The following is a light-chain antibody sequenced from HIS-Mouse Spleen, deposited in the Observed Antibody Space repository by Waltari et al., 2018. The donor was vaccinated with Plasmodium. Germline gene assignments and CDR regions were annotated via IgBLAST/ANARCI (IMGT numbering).Light chain of an antibody. Sequence: QSALTQPASVSGSPGPSITISCTGPSSDVGGYNLVSWYQQHPGKAPKLMLYEGSKRPSGVSNRFSGSKSGNTASLTISGLQAEDEADYYCCSYAGSSTFVFGGGTKLTVL. J-gene: IGLJ3*02. V-gene: IGLV2-23*03. CDR2: EGS. CDR3: CSYAGSSTFV. CDR1: SSDVGGYNL.